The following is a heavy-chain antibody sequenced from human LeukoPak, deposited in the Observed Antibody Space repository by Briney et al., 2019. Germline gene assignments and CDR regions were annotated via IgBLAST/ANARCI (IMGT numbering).Heavy chain of an antibody. Sequence: PSETLPLTCAVYGGSFSGYYGRWIRQPPGKGLEWIGEINHSGSTNYNPSLKSQVTISVDTSKNQFSLKLSSVTAADTAVYYCARGIAARMSGSTDWFDPWGQGTLVTVSS. CDR2: INHSGST. V-gene: IGHV4-34*01. CDR3: ARGIAARMSGSTDWFDP. J-gene: IGHJ5*02. CDR1: GGSFSGYY. D-gene: IGHD6-6*01.